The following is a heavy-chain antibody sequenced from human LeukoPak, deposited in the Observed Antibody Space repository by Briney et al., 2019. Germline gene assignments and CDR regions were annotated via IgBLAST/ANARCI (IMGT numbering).Heavy chain of an antibody. V-gene: IGHV4-59*01. CDR1: GXSISSYY. D-gene: IGHD6-19*01. CDR2: IYYSGST. J-gene: IGHJ5*02. Sequence: SETLSLTWTVSGXSISSYYWSWIRQPPGKGREWIGYIYYSGSTNYNPSLKSRVTISVDTSKNQFSLKLSSVTAADTAVYYCARAIAVAGLAWFDPWGQGTLVTVSS. CDR3: ARAIAVAGLAWFDP.